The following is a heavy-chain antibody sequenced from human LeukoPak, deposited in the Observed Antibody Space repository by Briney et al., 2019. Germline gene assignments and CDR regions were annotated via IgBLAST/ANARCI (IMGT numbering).Heavy chain of an antibody. Sequence: ASVKVSCKASGYTFTSCHMHWVRQAPGQGLEWMGIINPSGGSTSYAQKFQGRVTMTRDTSTSTVYMELRSLRSEDTAVYYCARWDSGYDQGAHDYWGQGTPVTVSS. CDR3: ARWDSGYDQGAHDY. CDR2: INPSGGST. J-gene: IGHJ4*02. V-gene: IGHV1-46*01. D-gene: IGHD5-12*01. CDR1: GYTFTSCH.